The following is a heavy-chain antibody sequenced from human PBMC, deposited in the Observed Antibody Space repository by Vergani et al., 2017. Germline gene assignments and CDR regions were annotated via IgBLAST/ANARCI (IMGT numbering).Heavy chain of an antibody. CDR2: ISGSGGST. CDR3: AKRPAAGIDS. Sequence: EVQLLESGGGLVQPGGSLRLSCAASGFTFSSDAMSWVRQAPGKGLEWVSTISGSGGSTYYADSVKGRFTISRDNSKNTLYLQMNSLSAEDTAVYFCAKRPAAGIDSWGQGTLVTVSS. J-gene: IGHJ4*02. V-gene: IGHV3-23*01. D-gene: IGHD2-2*01. CDR1: GFTFSSDA.